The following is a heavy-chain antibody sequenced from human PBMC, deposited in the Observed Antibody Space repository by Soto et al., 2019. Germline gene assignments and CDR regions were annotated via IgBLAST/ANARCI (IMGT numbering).Heavy chain of an antibody. Sequence: QVQLVESGGGVVQPGRSLRLSCAASGFTFSSYAMHWVRQAPGKGLEWVAVISYDGSNKYYADSVKGRFTISRDNSKNTLYLQMNSLRAEDTAVYYCARDRGYDSSGFDYWGQVTLVTVSS. CDR1: GFTFSSYA. J-gene: IGHJ4*02. CDR3: ARDRGYDSSGFDY. D-gene: IGHD3-22*01. V-gene: IGHV3-30-3*01. CDR2: ISYDGSNK.